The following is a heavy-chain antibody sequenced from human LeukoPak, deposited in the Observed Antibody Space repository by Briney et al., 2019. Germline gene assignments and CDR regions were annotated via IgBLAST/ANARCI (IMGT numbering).Heavy chain of an antibody. V-gene: IGHV1-8*02. Sequence: GASVKVSCKASGYTFTSYGISWVRQATGQGLEWMGWMNPNSGNTGYAQKFQGRVTMTRNTSISTAYMELSSLRSEDTAVYYCARGHGPMVRGVINYWGQGTLVTVSS. CDR1: GYTFTSYG. CDR2: MNPNSGNT. CDR3: ARGHGPMVRGVINY. D-gene: IGHD3-10*01. J-gene: IGHJ4*02.